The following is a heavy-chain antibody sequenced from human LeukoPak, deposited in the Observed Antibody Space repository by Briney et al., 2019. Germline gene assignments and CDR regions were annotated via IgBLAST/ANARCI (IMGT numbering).Heavy chain of an antibody. CDR1: GFTFSSYG. CDR3: AKGLVPAAIGHVGDAFDI. CDR2: IRYDGSNK. D-gene: IGHD2-2*02. V-gene: IGHV3-30*02. Sequence: GGSLRLSCAASGFTFSSYGMHWVRQAPGKGLEWVAFIRYDGSNKYYADSVKGRFTISRDNSKNTLYLQMNSLRAEDTAVYYCAKGLVPAAIGHVGDAFDIWGQGTMVTVSS. J-gene: IGHJ3*02.